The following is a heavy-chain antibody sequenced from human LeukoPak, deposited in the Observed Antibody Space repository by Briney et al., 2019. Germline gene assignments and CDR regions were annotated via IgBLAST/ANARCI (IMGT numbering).Heavy chain of an antibody. J-gene: IGHJ5*02. V-gene: IGHV3-9*01. CDR3: AKWNRQPLVKGWFDT. D-gene: IGHD6-13*01. CDR2: ISWSSGST. CDR1: GFTFDDYA. Sequence: GRSLRLSCAASGFTFDDYAMHWVRHAPGKGLEWVSGISWSSGSTAYADSVKGRFTISRDNANNSLSLLMNSLRVEDTALYYCAKWNRQPLVKGWFDTWGQGALVIVSS.